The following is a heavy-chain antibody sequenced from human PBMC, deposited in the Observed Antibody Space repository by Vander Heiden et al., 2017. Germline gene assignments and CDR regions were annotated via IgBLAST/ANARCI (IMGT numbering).Heavy chain of an antibody. J-gene: IGHJ4*02. Sequence: QVQLVESGGGVVQPGRSLRLSCAASGFTFSRYAMHWVRQAPGKGLEWVAVISYDGSNKYYADSVKGRFTISRDNSKNTLYLQMNSLRAEDTAVYYCARVRRDSSGWYPFGYWGQGTLVTVSS. D-gene: IGHD6-19*01. CDR1: GFTFSRYA. V-gene: IGHV3-30-3*01. CDR2: ISYDGSNK. CDR3: ARVRRDSSGWYPFGY.